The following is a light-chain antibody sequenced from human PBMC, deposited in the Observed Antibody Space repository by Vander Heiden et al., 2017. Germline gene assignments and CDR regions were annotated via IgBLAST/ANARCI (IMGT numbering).Light chain of an antibody. CDR3: SSYTSSNSPGLL. CDR2: DVS. J-gene: IGLJ2*01. CDR1: SSDVGSYNY. V-gene: IGLV2-14*03. Sequence: QSAPTQPASVPASPGQSITISCTGTSSDVGSYNYVSWYQQLPGKAPKLMIYDVSNRPSGVSNRFSGSKSGNTASLTISGLQAEDEADYYCSSYTSSNSPGLLFGGGTKLTVL.